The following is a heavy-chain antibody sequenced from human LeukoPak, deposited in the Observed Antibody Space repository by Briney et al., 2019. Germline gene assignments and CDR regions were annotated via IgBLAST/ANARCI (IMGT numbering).Heavy chain of an antibody. J-gene: IGHJ4*02. CDR2: IARSSGAT. CDR1: GYTFSDYD. D-gene: IGHD5-24*01. V-gene: IGHV1-2*02. Sequence: ASVTVSCKASGYTFSDYDIQWVRQVPGHGFEWWGWIARSSGATNVAQKFQGRLALIFDTSITTAYMQLRILTSDDTAVYSCGRWAGGNRDVASFDYWGQGTLVTVSS. CDR3: GRWAGGNRDVASFDY.